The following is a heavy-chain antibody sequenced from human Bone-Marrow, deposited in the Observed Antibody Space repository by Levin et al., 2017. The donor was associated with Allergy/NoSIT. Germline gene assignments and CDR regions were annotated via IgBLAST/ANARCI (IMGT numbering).Heavy chain of an antibody. J-gene: IGHJ4*02. V-gene: IGHV4-31*02. CDR2: IYYSGST. Sequence: SETLSLTCAVSGDSVRRGGFFWSWIRQYPGKGLEWIGYIYYSGSTYYSPSLESRLTMSLDTSKNEFSLKLSSVTAADTAVYYCARDSLRDVGPYSTSWSPDWYFDYWGQGILVTVSS. D-gene: IGHD6-13*01. CDR3: ARDSLRDVGPYSTSWSPDWYFDY. CDR1: GDSVRRGGFF.